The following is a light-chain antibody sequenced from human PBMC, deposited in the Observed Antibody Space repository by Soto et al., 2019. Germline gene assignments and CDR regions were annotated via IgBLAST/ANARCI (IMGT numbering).Light chain of an antibody. V-gene: IGLV7-43*01. CDR1: TGAVTSGYY. CDR2: KTN. Sequence: QAVVTQEPSLTVSPGGTVTLTCASSTGAVTSGYYPIWFQQKPGQAPRALIYKTNNIHSWTPARFSGSLLGGKAALTLSGVQPEDEAEYYCLLYYGGAWVFGGGTQLTVL. CDR3: LLYYGGAWV. J-gene: IGLJ3*02.